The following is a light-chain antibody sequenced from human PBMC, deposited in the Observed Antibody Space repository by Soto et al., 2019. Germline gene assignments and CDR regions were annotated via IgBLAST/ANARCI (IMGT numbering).Light chain of an antibody. CDR1: SSTIGSNY. Sequence: QSVLTQPPSASGSPGQWVTISCSGSSSTIGSNYVYWYQQLPGMTPKLLIYRNAKRPSGVPERFSGSKSGTSASLAISGLRSEDEGDYYCAAWDGSLSAGVFGGGTKLTVL. CDR3: AAWDGSLSAGV. J-gene: IGLJ3*02. CDR2: RNA. V-gene: IGLV1-47*01.